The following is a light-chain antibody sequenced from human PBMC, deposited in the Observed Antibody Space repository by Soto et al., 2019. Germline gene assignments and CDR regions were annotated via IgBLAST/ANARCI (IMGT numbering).Light chain of an antibody. CDR1: QSVSSW. V-gene: IGKV1-5*03. CDR3: QQYYSYWT. Sequence: DIQMTQSPSTLSASVGDRVTITCRASQSVSSWLAWYQQKPGKAPKLLTYKASSLETGVPSRFSGSGSGTDFTLTISSLQPDDFATYYCQQYYSYWTFGQGTKVEIK. CDR2: KAS. J-gene: IGKJ1*01.